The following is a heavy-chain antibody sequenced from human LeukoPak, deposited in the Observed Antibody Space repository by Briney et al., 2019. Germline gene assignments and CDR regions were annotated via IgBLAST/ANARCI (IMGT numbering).Heavy chain of an antibody. CDR1: GFTFGSYA. D-gene: IGHD6-19*01. V-gene: IGHV3-23*01. CDR2: ISGRGGST. CDR3: AKRGGGWLTENAFDI. J-gene: IGHJ3*02. Sequence: GGSQRLSWAASGFTFGSYAMSSVRQAPGKGLEWVSAISGRGGSTYYADSVKGPFTISRDNSKNTLYLQMNSLRAEDTAVYYCAKRGGGWLTENAFDIWGQGTMVTVSS.